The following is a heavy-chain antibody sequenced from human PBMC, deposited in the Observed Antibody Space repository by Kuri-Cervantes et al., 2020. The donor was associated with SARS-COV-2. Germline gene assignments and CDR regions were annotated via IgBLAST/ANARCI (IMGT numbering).Heavy chain of an antibody. J-gene: IGHJ5*02. D-gene: IGHD3-10*01. CDR2: IYYSGST. CDR3: ARVRYYYGSGSVDP. CDR1: GGSISSYY. V-gene: IGHV4-59*01. Sequence: ESLKISCTVSGGSISSYYWSWIRQPPGKGLEWIGYIYYSGSTNYNPSLKSRVTISVDTSKNQFSLKLSSVTAADTAVYYCARVRYYYGSGSVDPWGQGTLVTVSS.